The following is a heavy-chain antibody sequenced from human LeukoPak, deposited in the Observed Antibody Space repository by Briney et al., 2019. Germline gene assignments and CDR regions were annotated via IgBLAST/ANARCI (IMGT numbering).Heavy chain of an antibody. CDR2: ISGSGGST. J-gene: IGHJ4*02. D-gene: IGHD2-15*01. V-gene: IGHV3-23*01. CDR3: RAVVVAAAVVYYFDY. Sequence: PGGSLRLSCAASGFTFSSYAMSCVLQAPGKGLQWVSAISGSGGSTYYADSVKGRFTISRDNSKNTLYLQMNSLRAEDTAVYYCRAVVVAAAVVYYFDYWGQGTLVTVSS. CDR1: GFTFSSYA.